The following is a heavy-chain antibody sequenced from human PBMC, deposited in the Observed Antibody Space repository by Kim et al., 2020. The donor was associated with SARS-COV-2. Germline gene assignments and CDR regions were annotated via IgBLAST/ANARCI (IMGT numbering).Heavy chain of an antibody. D-gene: IGHD6-19*01. J-gene: IGHJ4*02. CDR3: ARDGAVAGDMNFDY. CDR1: GFTFSSYA. Sequence: GGSLRLSCAASGFTFSSYAMHWVRQAPGKGLEWVAVISYDGSNKYYADSVKGRFTISRDNSKNTLYLQMNSLRAEDTAVYYCARDGAVAGDMNFDYWGQGTLVTVSS. V-gene: IGHV3-30-3*01. CDR2: ISYDGSNK.